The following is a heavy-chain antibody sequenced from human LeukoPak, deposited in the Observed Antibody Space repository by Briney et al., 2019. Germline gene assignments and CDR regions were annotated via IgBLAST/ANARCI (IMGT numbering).Heavy chain of an antibody. CDR2: IYYSGST. V-gene: IGHV4-30-4*08. Sequence: PSETLSLTCTVSGGSISSSSYYWGWIRQPPGKGLEWIGYIYYSGSTYYNPSLKSRVTISVDTFKNQFSLKLSSVTAADTAVYYCARAGIVVVPAAREVGGYFDYWGQGTLVTVSS. CDR3: ARAGIVVVPAAREVGGYFDY. J-gene: IGHJ4*02. D-gene: IGHD2-2*01. CDR1: GGSISSSSYY.